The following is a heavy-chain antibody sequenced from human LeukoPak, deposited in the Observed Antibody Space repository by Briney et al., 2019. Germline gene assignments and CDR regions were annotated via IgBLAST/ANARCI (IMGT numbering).Heavy chain of an antibody. CDR3: ARVVVDSRSYWGTFDY. CDR1: GDSVSSNSAA. D-gene: IGHD1-26*01. Sequence: SQTLSLTCAISGDSVSSNSAAWNWIRQSPSRGLEWLGRTYYRSKWYNDYAVSVKSRITINPDTSKNQFSLQLNSVTPEDTAVYYCARVVVDSRSYWGTFDYWGQGTLVTVSS. CDR2: TYYRSKWYN. V-gene: IGHV6-1*01. J-gene: IGHJ4*02.